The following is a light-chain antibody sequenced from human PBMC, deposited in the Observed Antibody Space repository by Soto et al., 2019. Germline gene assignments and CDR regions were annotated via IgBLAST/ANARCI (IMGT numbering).Light chain of an antibody. Sequence: EIVLTQSPGTLSLSPGERATLSCRASQSVSSGYLAWYQQKPGRAPRLLIYGASTRATGIPARFSGSGSGTEFTLTISSLQSEDFAVYYCQQYNNWPPITFGQGTRLEIK. J-gene: IGKJ5*01. CDR1: QSVSSGY. CDR2: GAS. CDR3: QQYNNWPPIT. V-gene: IGKV3-15*01.